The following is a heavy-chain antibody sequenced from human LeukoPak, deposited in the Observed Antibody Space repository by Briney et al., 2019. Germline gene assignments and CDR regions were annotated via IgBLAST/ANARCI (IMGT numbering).Heavy chain of an antibody. D-gene: IGHD6-13*01. CDR2: IYSGGST. CDR3: ARISSSNWYNERGAFDV. CDR1: EFSVGSNY. Sequence: GGSLRLSCAASEFSVGSNYMTWVRQAPGKGLEWVSLIYSGGSTYYADSVKGRFTISRDKSKNTLYLQMNSLRAEDTAVYYCARISSSNWYNERGAFDVWGQGTMVTVSS. V-gene: IGHV3-66*01. J-gene: IGHJ3*01.